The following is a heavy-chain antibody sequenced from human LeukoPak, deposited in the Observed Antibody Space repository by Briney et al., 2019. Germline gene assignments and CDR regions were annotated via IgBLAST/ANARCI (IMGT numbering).Heavy chain of an antibody. CDR2: IRYDGSNK. CDR3: AKDPRRGVGFVGATFDY. D-gene: IGHD1-26*01. CDR1: GFTFSSYG. Sequence: GGSLRLSCAASGFTFSSYGMHWVRQAPGKGLEWVAFIRYDGSNKYYAGSVKGRFTISRDNSKNTLYLQMNSLRAEDTAVYYCAKDPRRGVGFVGATFDYWGQGTLVSVSS. V-gene: IGHV3-30*02. J-gene: IGHJ4*02.